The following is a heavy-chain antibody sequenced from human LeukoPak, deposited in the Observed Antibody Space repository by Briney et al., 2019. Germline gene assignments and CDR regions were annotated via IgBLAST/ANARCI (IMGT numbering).Heavy chain of an antibody. CDR3: AKGLINDWSALEY. CDR1: EVSITNYA. CDR2: ISGDDGTT. Sequence: TGASLRLSWTTSEVSITNYAMTWIRQSPGKGLDLLSVISGDDGTTYYTDSVKGRFTISRDNSKNTLYLQMSSLRAEDKALYYCAKGLINDWSALEYWGQGTLVTVSS. V-gene: IGHV3-23*01. D-gene: IGHD3-9*01. J-gene: IGHJ4*02.